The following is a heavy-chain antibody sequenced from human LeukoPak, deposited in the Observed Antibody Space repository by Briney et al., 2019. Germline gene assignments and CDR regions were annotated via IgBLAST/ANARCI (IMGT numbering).Heavy chain of an antibody. D-gene: IGHD2-2*02. CDR2: INPNSGGT. CDR3: ARDHKGLIPGDY. CDR1: GYTFTGYY. J-gene: IGHJ4*02. Sequence: ASVTVSCKASGYTFTGYYMHWVRQAPGQGIEWMGWINPNSGGTNYAQKFQGRVTMTRDTSISTAYMELSRLRSDDTAVYYCARDHKGLIPGDYWGQGTLVTVSS. V-gene: IGHV1-2*02.